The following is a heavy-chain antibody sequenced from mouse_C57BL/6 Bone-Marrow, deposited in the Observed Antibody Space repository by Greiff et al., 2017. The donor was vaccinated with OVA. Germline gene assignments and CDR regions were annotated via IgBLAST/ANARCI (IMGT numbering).Heavy chain of an antibody. CDR2: IYPGSGNT. J-gene: IGHJ1*03. V-gene: IGHV1-66*01. D-gene: IGHD2-2*01. CDR1: GYSFTSYY. CDR3: ARKRAWLPRRYFDV. Sequence: QVQLQQSGPELVKPGASVKISCKASGYSFTSYYIHWVKQRPGQGLEWIGWIYPGSGNTKYNEKFKGKATLTADTSSSTAYMQLSSLTSEDSAVYYCARKRAWLPRRYFDVWGTGTTVTVSS.